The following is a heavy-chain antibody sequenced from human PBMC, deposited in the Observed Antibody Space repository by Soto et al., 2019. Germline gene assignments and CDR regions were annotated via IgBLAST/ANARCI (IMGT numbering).Heavy chain of an antibody. D-gene: IGHD1-26*01. V-gene: IGHV3-20*04. J-gene: IGHJ1*01. CDR2: INWNGGST. CDR3: ARARGDYYRYFQD. CDR1: GFTFGDHG. Sequence: DVQLVESGGSVVRPGGSLRLSCAASGFTFGDHGMIWVRQAPGKGLEWVSGINWNGGSTGYVDSVKGRFTISRDNAKNSLYLQMDSLRAADTALYYCARARGDYYRYFQDWGQGTLVTVSS.